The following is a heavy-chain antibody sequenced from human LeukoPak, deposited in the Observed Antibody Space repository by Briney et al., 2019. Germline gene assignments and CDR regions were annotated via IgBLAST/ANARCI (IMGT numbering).Heavy chain of an antibody. CDR2: IYYSGST. CDR1: GGSISSGDYY. D-gene: IGHD4-11*01. V-gene: IGHV4-30-4*08. Sequence: SQTLSLTCTVSGGSISSGDYYWRWIRQPPGKGPEWIWYIYYSGSTYYNPSLKSRVTISVDTSKNQFSLKLNSVTAADTAVYYCARVPWRLQYFDYWGQGTQVTVSS. CDR3: ARVPWRLQYFDY. J-gene: IGHJ4*02.